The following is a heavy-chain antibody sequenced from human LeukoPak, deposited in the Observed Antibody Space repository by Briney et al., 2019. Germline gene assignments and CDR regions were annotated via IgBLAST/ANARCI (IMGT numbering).Heavy chain of an antibody. Sequence: SETLSLTCTVSSFSISRDYWTWIRQPAGKELEGIGHISSTGSTNYNPSLNSRVTMSVDTATNQFSLKLSSVTAADTAVYFCARGLLTYYYARDGPPPSLNYYFDYWGLGIQVTVSS. CDR2: ISSTGST. CDR3: ARGLLTYYYARDGPPPSLNYYFDY. V-gene: IGHV4-4*07. D-gene: IGHD3-10*02. CDR1: SFSISRDY. J-gene: IGHJ4*02.